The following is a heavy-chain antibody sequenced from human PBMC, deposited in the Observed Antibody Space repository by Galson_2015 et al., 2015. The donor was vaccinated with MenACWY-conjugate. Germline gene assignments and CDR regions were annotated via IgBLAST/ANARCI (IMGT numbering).Heavy chain of an antibody. CDR1: GYTFTNFG. V-gene: IGHV1-18*01. CDR2: ISTYNGNA. J-gene: IGHJ4*02. Sequence: SVKVSCKAAGYTFTNFGITWVRKAPGQGLEWMGWISTYNGNANYAQKVRDRVMMTTDTSTNTVYMELKSLTSDDTAVYFCARDPIGRHDSSSWFWIDWGQGTPVTVSS. CDR3: ARDPIGRHDSSSWFWID. D-gene: IGHD6-13*01.